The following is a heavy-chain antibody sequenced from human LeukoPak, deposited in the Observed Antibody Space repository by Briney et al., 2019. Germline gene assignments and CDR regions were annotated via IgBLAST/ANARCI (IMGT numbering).Heavy chain of an antibody. CDR2: INPNSGGT. Sequence: ASVNVSCKASGYTFTDYYIHWVRQAPGQGLEWMGRINPNSGGTNYAQKLQGRVTMTRDTSINTAYMELSRLRSDDTAVYYCARDPWGGDIVVPAAIHDPWGQGTLVTVSS. CDR1: GYTFTDYY. D-gene: IGHD2-2*01. J-gene: IGHJ5*02. V-gene: IGHV1-2*06. CDR3: ARDPWGGDIVVPAAIHDP.